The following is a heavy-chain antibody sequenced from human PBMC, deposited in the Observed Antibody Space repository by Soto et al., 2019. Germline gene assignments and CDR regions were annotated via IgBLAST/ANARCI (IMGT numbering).Heavy chain of an antibody. CDR3: AIVLFAGASSPFFFDY. CDR2: ISSSGGTT. CDR1: GFTFSSYA. Sequence: EVQLLESGGGLVQPGGSLRLSCAASGFTFSSYAMNWVRQAPGKGLEWVSGISSSGGTTDYADSVKGRFTISRDKSKNTVSLLMNSLRVEDTAVYYRAIVLFAGASSPFFFDYWGRGTLVTVSS. J-gene: IGHJ4*02. V-gene: IGHV3-23*01. D-gene: IGHD6-6*01.